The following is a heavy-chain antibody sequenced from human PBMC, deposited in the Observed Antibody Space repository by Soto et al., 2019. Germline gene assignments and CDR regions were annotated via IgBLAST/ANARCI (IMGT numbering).Heavy chain of an antibody. Sequence: QVQLVQSGAEVKKPGSSVKVSCKASGGTFSNYGISWVRQAPGQGLEWMGGIIPIFGTANYAQKFQGRVTITADESTSTAYMELSSLRSEDTAVYYCAGEGESSGCPDYWGQGTLVTVTS. CDR1: GGTFSNYG. CDR3: AGEGESSGCPDY. J-gene: IGHJ4*02. V-gene: IGHV1-69*12. CDR2: IIPIFGTA. D-gene: IGHD6-19*01.